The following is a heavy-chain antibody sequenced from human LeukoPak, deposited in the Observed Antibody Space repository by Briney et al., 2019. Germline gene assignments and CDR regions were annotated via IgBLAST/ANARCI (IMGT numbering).Heavy chain of an antibody. D-gene: IGHD2-2*01. CDR1: GFTFNNYW. CDR2: INSDGSRT. J-gene: IGHJ6*02. V-gene: IGHV3-74*01. Sequence: QPGGSLRLSCAASGFTFNNYWMHWVRQAPGKGLVWVSHINSDGSRTAYADSVKGRFTISRDNDKNTLYLQMNSLRVEDTAVYYCTRDRSVPGRYYYYYAMDVWGQGTTVTVSS. CDR3: TRDRSVPGRYYYYYAMDV.